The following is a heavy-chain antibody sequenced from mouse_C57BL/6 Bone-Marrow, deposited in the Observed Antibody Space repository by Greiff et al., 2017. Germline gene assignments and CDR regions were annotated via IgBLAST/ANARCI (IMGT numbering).Heavy chain of an antibody. D-gene: IGHD1-1*01. Sequence: VQLQQPGAELVMPGASVKLSCKASGYTFTSYWMHWVKQRPGQGLEWIGVIDPSDSYTTYNQKFKGKSTLTVDKSSSTAYMQPSSLTSEDSAVYYGVLYYYYGSSDAWCAYWGQGTLVTVSS. CDR1: GYTFTSYW. CDR3: VLYYYYGSSDAWCAY. V-gene: IGHV1-69*01. CDR2: IDPSDSYT. J-gene: IGHJ3*01.